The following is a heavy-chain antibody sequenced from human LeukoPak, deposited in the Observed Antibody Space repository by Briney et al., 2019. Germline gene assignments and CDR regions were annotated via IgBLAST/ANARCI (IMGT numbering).Heavy chain of an antibody. V-gene: IGHV1-18*01. CDR1: GYTFTSYG. D-gene: IGHD3-22*01. CDR3: ARDRKYYCGSSGYSTFDY. CDR2: ISAYDGNT. Sequence: ASVKVSCKASGYTFTSYGISWVRQAPGQGLEWMGWISAYDGNTNYTHKLQGRVTMTTDTSTSTAYMEVRSLTYDDTAVYYCARDRKYYCGSSGYSTFDYWGQGTLVTVSS. J-gene: IGHJ4*02.